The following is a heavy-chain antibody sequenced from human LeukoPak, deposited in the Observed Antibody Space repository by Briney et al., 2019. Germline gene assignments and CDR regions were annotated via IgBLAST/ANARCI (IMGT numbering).Heavy chain of an antibody. CDR2: INHSGST. CDR3: ARHWGWGYSYGIYYFDY. V-gene: IGHV4-34*01. CDR1: GGSFSGYY. Sequence: SETLSLTCAVYGGSFSGYYWSWIRQPPGKGLEWIGEINHSGSTNYDPSLKSRVTISVDTSKNQFSLKLSSVTAADTAVYYCARHWGWGYSYGIYYFDYWGQGTLVTVSS. J-gene: IGHJ4*02. D-gene: IGHD5-18*01.